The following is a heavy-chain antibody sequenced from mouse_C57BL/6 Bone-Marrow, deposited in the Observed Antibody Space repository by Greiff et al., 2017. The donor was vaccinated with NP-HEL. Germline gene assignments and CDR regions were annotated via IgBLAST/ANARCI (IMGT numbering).Heavy chain of an antibody. J-gene: IGHJ4*01. D-gene: IGHD1-2*01. CDR3: TRLLRLYYYAMDY. CDR2: IDPENGDT. Sequence: DVQLQESGAELVRPGASVKLSCTASGFNIKDDYMHWVKQRPEQGLEWIGWIDPENGDTEYASKFQGKATITADTSSNTAYLQLSSLTSEDTAVYYCTRLLRLYYYAMDYWGQGTSVTVSS. V-gene: IGHV14-4*01. CDR1: GFNIKDDY.